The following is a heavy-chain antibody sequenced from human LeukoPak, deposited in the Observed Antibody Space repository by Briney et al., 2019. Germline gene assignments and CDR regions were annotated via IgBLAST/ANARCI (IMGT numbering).Heavy chain of an antibody. J-gene: IGHJ4*02. CDR1: DFTFDFYW. Sequence: GGSLRLSCVASDFTFDFYWMTWVRQAPGKGLEWLANILPDGSQKYYVDSVKGRFTISRDNPKNSLYLQINNLRAEDAAVYYCGRLAHNAWYAIDFWGQGTLVTVSS. D-gene: IGHD2-2*01. CDR2: ILPDGSQK. CDR3: GRLAHNAWYAIDF. V-gene: IGHV3-7*01.